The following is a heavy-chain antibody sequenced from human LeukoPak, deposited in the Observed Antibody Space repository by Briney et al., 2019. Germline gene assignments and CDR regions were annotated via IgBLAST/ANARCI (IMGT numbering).Heavy chain of an antibody. CDR2: ISGSGGST. CDR1: GFTFSSYA. V-gene: IGHV3-23*01. Sequence: PGGSLRLSCAASGFTFSSYAMSWVRQAPGKGLEWVSAISGSGGSTYYADSVKSRFTISRDNSKNTLYLQMNSLRAEDTAVYYCAKVSTIHYYGSGSYDAAYFDYWGQGTLVTVSS. CDR3: AKVSTIHYYGSGSYDAAYFDY. J-gene: IGHJ4*02. D-gene: IGHD3-10*01.